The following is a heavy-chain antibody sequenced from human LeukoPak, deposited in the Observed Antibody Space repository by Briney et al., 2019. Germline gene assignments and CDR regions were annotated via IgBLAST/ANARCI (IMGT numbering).Heavy chain of an antibody. CDR2: INWNGGST. CDR3: ARDLFSGDSSGYYYLAFDY. D-gene: IGHD3-22*01. V-gene: IGHV3-20*01. CDR1: GFTFDDYG. J-gene: IGHJ4*02. Sequence: PGGSLRLSCAASGFTFDDYGMSWVRQAPGKGLEWVSGINWNGGSTGYTDSVKGRFTISRDNAKNSLYLQMNSPRGEDTALYHCARDLFSGDSSGYYYLAFDYWGQGTLVTVSS.